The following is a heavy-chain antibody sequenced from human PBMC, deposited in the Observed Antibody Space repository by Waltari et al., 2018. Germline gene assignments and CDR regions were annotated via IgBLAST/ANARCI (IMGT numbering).Heavy chain of an antibody. Sequence: QVQLVESGGGVVQPGRSLRLSCAASGFTFSSYAMHWVRQAPGKGLEWVAVISYDGSNKYYADSVKGRFTISRDNSKNTLYLQMNSLRAEDTAVYYCARYSGSFDAFDICGQGTMVTVSS. D-gene: IGHD1-26*01. CDR3: ARYSGSFDAFDI. V-gene: IGHV3-30-3*01. CDR1: GFTFSSYA. CDR2: ISYDGSNK. J-gene: IGHJ3*02.